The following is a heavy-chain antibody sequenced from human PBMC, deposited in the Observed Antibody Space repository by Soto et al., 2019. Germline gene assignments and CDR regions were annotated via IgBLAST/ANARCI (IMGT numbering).Heavy chain of an antibody. CDR3: AKGTSNFDF. J-gene: IGHJ4*02. D-gene: IGHD2-2*01. Sequence: GGSLRVSWAASGFTFSSYGMNWVRQAPGKGLEWVSAISGSGGTTYYADSVKGRFTMSRDNSKNTLYLQMNSLRAEDTAVYYCAKGTSNFDFWGQGTLVTVCS. CDR1: GFTFSSYG. CDR2: ISGSGGTT. V-gene: IGHV3-23*01.